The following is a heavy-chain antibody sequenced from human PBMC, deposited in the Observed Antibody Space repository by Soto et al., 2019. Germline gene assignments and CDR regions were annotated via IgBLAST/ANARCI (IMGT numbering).Heavy chain of an antibody. J-gene: IGHJ6*02. CDR3: AGGLELYYYYYYGMDV. D-gene: IGHD1-7*01. Sequence: QVQLVQSGAEVKKPGSSVKVSCKASGGTFSSYAISWVQQAPGQGLEWMGGIIPISGTANYAQKFQGRVTITADESTSTADMELSSLRSEDTGVYYCAGGLELYYYYYYGMDVWGQGTTVTVSS. V-gene: IGHV1-69*01. CDR2: IIPISGTA. CDR1: GGTFSSYA.